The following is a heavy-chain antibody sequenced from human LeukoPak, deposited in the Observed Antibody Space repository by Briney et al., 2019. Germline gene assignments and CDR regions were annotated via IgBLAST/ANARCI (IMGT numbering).Heavy chain of an antibody. CDR3: ARGGSRQNFYYYGLDV. D-gene: IGHD6-25*01. Sequence: PSETLSLICTVSGGSINSFFWNWIRQTPGQGQEWIGYISFSGITNYNPSLQCRVSMSVDTSKNEFSLRLSSVTAADTAVYYCARGGSRQNFYYYGLDVWGQGTTVTVSS. CDR2: ISFSGIT. V-gene: IGHV4-59*01. J-gene: IGHJ6*02. CDR1: GGSINSFF.